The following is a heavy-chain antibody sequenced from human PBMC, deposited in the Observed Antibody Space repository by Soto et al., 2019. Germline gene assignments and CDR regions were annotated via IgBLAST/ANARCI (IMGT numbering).Heavy chain of an antibody. CDR1: GFTFSDYG. CDR2: ISGGGGTT. D-gene: IGHD2-2*01. CDR3: TRRLSTDKYYYGMDV. V-gene: IGHV3-23*01. J-gene: IGHJ6*02. Sequence: EVQQLESGGGLVQPGGSLSLSCAASGFTFSDYGMSWVRQATGKELECVTGISGGGGTTNYAASVKGRFTISRDNSKKTLYLQMTSRRAEDTAGYSCTRRLSTDKYYYGMDVWGQGTTVTVSS.